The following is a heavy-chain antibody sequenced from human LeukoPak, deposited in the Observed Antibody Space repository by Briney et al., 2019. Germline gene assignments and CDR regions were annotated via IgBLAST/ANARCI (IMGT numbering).Heavy chain of an antibody. CDR2: IYHSGST. Sequence: SETLSLTCTVSGGSISSSSYYWGWIRQPPGKGLEWIGSIYHSGSTYYNPSLKSRVTISVDTSKNQFSLKLSSVTAADTAVYYCARVTGRTITHRGNYFDYWGQGTLVTVSS. J-gene: IGHJ4*02. D-gene: IGHD1-26*01. V-gene: IGHV4-39*07. CDR3: ARVTGRTITHRGNYFDY. CDR1: GGSISSSSYY.